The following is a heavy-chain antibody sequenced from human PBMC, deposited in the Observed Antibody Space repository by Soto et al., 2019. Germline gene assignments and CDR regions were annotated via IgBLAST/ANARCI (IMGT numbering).Heavy chain of an antibody. CDR2: IIPIFGTA. CDR3: ARVWRSTTYYYYYYGMDV. CDR1: GGTFSSYA. V-gene: IGHV1-69*13. Sequence: SVKVSCKASGGTFSSYAISWVRQAPGQGLEWMGGIIPIFGTANYAQKFRGRVTITADESTSTAYMELSSLRSEDTAVYYCARVWRSTTYYYYYYGMDVWGQGTTVTVSS. D-gene: IGHD3-16*01. J-gene: IGHJ6*02.